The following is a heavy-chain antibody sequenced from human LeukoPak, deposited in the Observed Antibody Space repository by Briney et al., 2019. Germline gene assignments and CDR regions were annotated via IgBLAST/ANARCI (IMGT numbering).Heavy chain of an antibody. Sequence: PGGSLRLSCAASGFTFSSYGMHWVRQAPGKGLEWVAVIWYDGSNKYYADSVKGRFTISRDNSKNTLYLQMNSLRVEDTAVYYCVKIGWLLPDLDYWGQGTLVTVSS. CDR2: IWYDGSNK. CDR1: GFTFSSYG. D-gene: IGHD3-22*01. V-gene: IGHV3-33*06. J-gene: IGHJ4*02. CDR3: VKIGWLLPDLDY.